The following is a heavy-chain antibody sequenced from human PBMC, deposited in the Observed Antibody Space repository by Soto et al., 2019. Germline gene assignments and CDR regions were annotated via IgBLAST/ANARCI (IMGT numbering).Heavy chain of an antibody. Sequence: PSETLSLTCTVSGDSISSSYWPWIRQPPGKALEWIGHINKSGSTKYNPSLKSRVAISVDTSKNLFSLTLTSVTAADTAIYYCARSRGGFWSGLDFWGQGNLVTVSS. V-gene: IGHV4-59*08. D-gene: IGHD3-3*01. CDR3: ARSRGGFWSGLDF. J-gene: IGHJ4*02. CDR2: INKSGST. CDR1: GDSISSSY.